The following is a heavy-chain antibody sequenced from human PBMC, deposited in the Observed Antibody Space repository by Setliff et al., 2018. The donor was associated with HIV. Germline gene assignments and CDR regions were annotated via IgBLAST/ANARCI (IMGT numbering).Heavy chain of an antibody. Sequence: PGGSLRLSCAASGFTFSSHWMVWVRQAPGKGLEWVANINQDGSEKNYVDSVKGRFTISRDNARNSLYLQMNSLTVEDTGVYYCARLYDRYDDSGYYHLVQALSYWGQGAQVTVSS. D-gene: IGHD3-3*01. V-gene: IGHV3-7*01. CDR2: INQDGSEK. CDR3: ARLYDRYDDSGYYHLVQALSY. J-gene: IGHJ4*02. CDR1: GFTFSSHW.